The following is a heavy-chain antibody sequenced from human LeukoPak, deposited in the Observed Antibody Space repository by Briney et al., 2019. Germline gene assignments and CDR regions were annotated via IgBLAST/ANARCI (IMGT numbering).Heavy chain of an antibody. CDR1: GFTVSSNY. CDR3: AAAAASPMDGMDV. CDR2: IYSGGST. Sequence: GRSLRLSCAASGFTVSSNYMSWVRQAPGKGLEWVSVIYSGGSTYYADSVKGRFTISRDNSKNTLYLQMNSLRAEDTAVYYCAAAAASPMDGMDVWGQGTTVTVSS. V-gene: IGHV3-66*01. J-gene: IGHJ6*02. D-gene: IGHD6-13*01.